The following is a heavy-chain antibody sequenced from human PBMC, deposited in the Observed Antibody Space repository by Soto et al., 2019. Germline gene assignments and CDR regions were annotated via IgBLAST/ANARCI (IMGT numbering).Heavy chain of an antibody. V-gene: IGHV5-10-1*01. J-gene: IGHJ4*02. CDR1: GYSFTSYW. CDR3: ARQGGDHAYDEPYPPFDY. Sequence: GESLKISCKGSGYSFTSYWISWVRQMPGKGLEWMGRIDPSDSSTNYSPSFQGHVTISADKSISTAYLQWSGLKASDTAMYYCARQGGDHAYDEPYPPFDYWSQGTLVTVSS. CDR2: IDPSDSST. D-gene: IGHD3-16*01.